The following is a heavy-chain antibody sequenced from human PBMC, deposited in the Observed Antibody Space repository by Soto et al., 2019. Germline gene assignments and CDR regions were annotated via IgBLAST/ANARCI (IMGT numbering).Heavy chain of an antibody. Sequence: SETLSLTCTVSGGSVSSYYWSWIRQPPGKGLEWIGYIYYSGSTNYNPSLKSRVTISVDTSKNQFSLKLSSVTAADTAVYYCAREYSSSWYSNYYYGMDVWGQGTTVTVSS. CDR2: IYYSGST. V-gene: IGHV4-59*08. J-gene: IGHJ6*02. D-gene: IGHD6-13*01. CDR3: AREYSSSWYSNYYYGMDV. CDR1: GGSVSSYY.